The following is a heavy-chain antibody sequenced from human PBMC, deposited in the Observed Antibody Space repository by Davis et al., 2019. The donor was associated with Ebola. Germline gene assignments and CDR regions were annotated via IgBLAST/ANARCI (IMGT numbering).Heavy chain of an antibody. Sequence: ASVKVSCKASGYTFTSYDINWVRQATGQGLEWMGWMNPNSGNTGYAQKFQGRVTMTRNTSISTAYMELSSLRSEDTAVYYCARHKETYYYYGMDVWGQGTTVTVSS. CDR2: MNPNSGNT. J-gene: IGHJ6*02. V-gene: IGHV1-8*01. CDR3: ARHKETYYYYGMDV. CDR1: GYTFTSYD.